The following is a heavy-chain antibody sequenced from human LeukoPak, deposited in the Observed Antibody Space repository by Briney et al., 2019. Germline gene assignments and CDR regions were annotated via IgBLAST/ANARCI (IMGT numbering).Heavy chain of an antibody. CDR1: GFMFSTYE. V-gene: IGHV3-48*03. CDR2: ISYNGRSI. CDR3: ARETIVVVVAATPRGYYYYYYMDV. D-gene: IGHD2-15*01. Sequence: GGSLRLSCAASGFMFSTYEMNWVRQAPGKGLEWLSYISYNGRSIYYADSVKGRFTISRDNAKNSLYLQMNSLRAEDTAVYYCARETIVVVVAATPRGYYYYYYMDVWGKGTTVTISS. J-gene: IGHJ6*03.